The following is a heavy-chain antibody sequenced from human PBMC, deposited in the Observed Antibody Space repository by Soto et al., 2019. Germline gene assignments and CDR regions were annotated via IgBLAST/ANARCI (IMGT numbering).Heavy chain of an antibody. CDR1: GASFRSGDYY. CDR3: ARGSFSSSSSWFDP. CDR2: IYYSGNT. D-gene: IGHD6-6*01. J-gene: IGHJ5*02. Sequence: LTCCVRGASFRSGDYYGTWIRQHPGKGLEWIGYIYYSGNTYYSPSLQSRLSISVDTSKNQFSLKLYSVTAADTAMYYCARGSFSSSSSWFDPWGQGTLVTVSS. V-gene: IGHV4-31*03.